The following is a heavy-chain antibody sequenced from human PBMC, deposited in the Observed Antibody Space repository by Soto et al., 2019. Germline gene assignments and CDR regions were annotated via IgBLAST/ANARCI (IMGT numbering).Heavy chain of an antibody. Sequence: QVQLVQSGAEVKEPGSSVKVSCKVSGGTFSSQTINWVRQVPGQGLEWMGSVIPIIGEGKYAQSFLGRVTITADRSTRTAYMELSGLRSEDTAVYYCARPAVNDLDADSSAFDIWGQGTMVTVSS. V-gene: IGHV1-69*02. D-gene: IGHD1-1*01. CDR1: GGTFSSQT. CDR2: VIPIIGEG. J-gene: IGHJ3*02. CDR3: ARPAVNDLDADSSAFDI.